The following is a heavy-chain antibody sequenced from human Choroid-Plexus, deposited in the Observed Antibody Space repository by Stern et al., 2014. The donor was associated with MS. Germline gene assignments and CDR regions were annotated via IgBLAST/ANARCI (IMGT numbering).Heavy chain of an antibody. CDR2: INLNTGGT. Sequence: VQLVESGAEVKKPGASVKVSCKASGYIFTGYYIHWVRQAPGQGLEWMAWINLNTGGTKYAQKFQARVTMSRDTSIRTAYVELSSLTSDDTAVYYCARDQRGITIFGVVTDYYYLGMDVWGQGTTVTVSS. CDR3: ARDQRGITIFGVVTDYYYLGMDV. V-gene: IGHV1-2*02. D-gene: IGHD3-3*01. J-gene: IGHJ6*02. CDR1: GYIFTGYY.